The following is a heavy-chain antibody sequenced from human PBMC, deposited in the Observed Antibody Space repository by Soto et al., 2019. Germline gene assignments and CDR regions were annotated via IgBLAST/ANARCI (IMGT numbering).Heavy chain of an antibody. CDR1: GYTFTTYD. J-gene: IGHJ4*02. D-gene: IGHD7-27*01. Sequence: QVQLVQSGAEVKKPGASVKVSCKASGYTFTTYDINWVRQATGQGLEWMGWMNPNSGNTGYAQKLQGRVTMTRNTAISTVYVELSSLRSEDTAVYSGARGWGRWPLEKPGDYWGQGTLVTVSS. CDR3: ARGWGRWPLEKPGDY. CDR2: MNPNSGNT. V-gene: IGHV1-8*01.